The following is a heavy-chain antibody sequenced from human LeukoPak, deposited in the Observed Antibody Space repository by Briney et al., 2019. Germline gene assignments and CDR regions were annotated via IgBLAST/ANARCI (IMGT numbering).Heavy chain of an antibody. CDR2: IYYSGST. CDR3: ARHAYGSGSYYGYNWFDP. D-gene: IGHD3-10*01. Sequence: SETLSLTCTVSGGSISSYYWSWIRQPPGKGLEWIGYIYYSGSTNYNPSLNSRVTISVDTSKNQFSLKLSSVTAADTAVYYCARHAYGSGSYYGYNWFDPRGQGTLVTVSS. V-gene: IGHV4-59*08. J-gene: IGHJ5*02. CDR1: GGSISSYY.